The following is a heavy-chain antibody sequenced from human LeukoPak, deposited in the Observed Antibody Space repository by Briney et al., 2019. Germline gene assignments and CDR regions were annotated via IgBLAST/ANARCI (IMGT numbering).Heavy chain of an antibody. D-gene: IGHD3-10*01. J-gene: IGHJ4*02. V-gene: IGHV3-7*01. CDR2: IKQDGSEK. Sequence: QSGGSLRLSCAASGFTFSSYEMNWVRQAPGKGLEWVANIKQDGSEKYYVDSVKGRFTISRDNAKNSLYLKMNSLRAEDTAVYYCARGYYYGSGSCSYFDYWGQGTLVTVSS. CDR1: GFTFSSYE. CDR3: ARGYYYGSGSCSYFDY.